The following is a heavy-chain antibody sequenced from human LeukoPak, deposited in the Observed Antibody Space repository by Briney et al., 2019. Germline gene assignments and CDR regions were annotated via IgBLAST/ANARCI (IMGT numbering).Heavy chain of an antibody. J-gene: IGHJ6*02. CDR3: AKSYCPGYSSGWCYYYCGMDV. V-gene: IGHV3-23*01. CDR1: GFTFSSYA. CDR2: ISGSGGST. D-gene: IGHD6-19*01. Sequence: GGSLRLSCAASGFTFSSYAMSWVRQAPGKGLEWVSAISGSGGSTYYADSVKGRFTISRDNSKNTLYLQMNSLRAEDTAVYYCAKSYCPGYSSGWCYYYCGMDVWGQGTTVTVSS.